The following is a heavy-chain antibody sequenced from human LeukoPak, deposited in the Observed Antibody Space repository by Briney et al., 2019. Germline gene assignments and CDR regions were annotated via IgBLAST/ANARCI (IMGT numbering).Heavy chain of an antibody. CDR3: ARDCSSTSCYVSFDY. V-gene: IGHV1-3*01. CDR2: INAGNGNT. Sequence: GASVKVSCKASGYTFTSYTMHWVRQAPGQRLEWMGWINAGNGNTKYSQKFQGRVTITRDTSASTAYMELSSLRSEDTTVYYCARDCSSTSCYVSFDYWGQGTLVTVSS. CDR1: GYTFTSYT. J-gene: IGHJ4*02. D-gene: IGHD2-2*01.